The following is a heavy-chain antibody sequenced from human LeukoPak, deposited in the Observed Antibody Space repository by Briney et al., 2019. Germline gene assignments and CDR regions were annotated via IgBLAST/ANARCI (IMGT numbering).Heavy chain of an antibody. V-gene: IGHV4-39*01. CDR1: GGSINSSSYY. CDR3: ARRNYFDSSGYTY. CDR2: IYYSGST. Sequence: SETLSHTCTVSGGSINSSSYYWGWIRQPPGKGLEWIGSIYYSGSTYYNPSLKSRVTISVDTSKNQFSLKLTSVTAADTAVYYCARRNYFDSSGYTYWGQGTLVTVSS. J-gene: IGHJ4*02. D-gene: IGHD3-22*01.